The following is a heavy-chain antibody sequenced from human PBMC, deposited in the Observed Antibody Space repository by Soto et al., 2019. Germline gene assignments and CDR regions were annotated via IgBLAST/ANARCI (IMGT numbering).Heavy chain of an antibody. CDR2: ITSSSSSV. CDR3: ARDLNWAFDS. Sequence: VQLVESGGGLVQPGGSLRLSCAASGFAFSTYSMNWVRQAPGKGLEWVSYITSSSSSVSYADSVKGRFTISRDNAKNSLYLQMNSLRAEDTAVYFCARDLNWAFDSWGLGTLVTVSS. V-gene: IGHV3-48*01. CDR1: GFAFSTYS. D-gene: IGHD7-27*01. J-gene: IGHJ4*02.